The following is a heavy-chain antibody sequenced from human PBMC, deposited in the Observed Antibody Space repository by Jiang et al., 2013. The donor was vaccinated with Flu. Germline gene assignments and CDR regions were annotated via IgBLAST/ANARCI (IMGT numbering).Heavy chain of an antibody. Sequence: GPGLVKPSETLSLTCTVSGGSISSSSYYWGWIRQPPGKGLEWIGSIYYSGSTYYNPSLKSRVTISVDTSKNQFSLKLSSVTAADTAVYYCARLEWRAPYYWGQGTLVTVSS. CDR1: GGSISSSSYY. J-gene: IGHJ4*02. D-gene: IGHD1-1*01. V-gene: IGHV4-39*07. CDR2: IYYSGST. CDR3: ARLEWRAPYY.